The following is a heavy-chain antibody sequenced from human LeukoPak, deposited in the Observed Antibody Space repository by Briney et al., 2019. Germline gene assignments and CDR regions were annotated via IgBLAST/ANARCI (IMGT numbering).Heavy chain of an antibody. CDR1: GFTFSSYA. D-gene: IGHD1-26*01. Sequence: GGSLRLSCAASGFTFSSYAMSWVRQAPGKGLEWVSAISGSGGSTYYADSVKGRFTISRDNSKNTLYLQMNSLRAEDTAVYYCAKVWYSGTIRGNFDYWGQGTLVTASS. J-gene: IGHJ4*02. CDR2: ISGSGGST. V-gene: IGHV3-23*01. CDR3: AKVWYSGTIRGNFDY.